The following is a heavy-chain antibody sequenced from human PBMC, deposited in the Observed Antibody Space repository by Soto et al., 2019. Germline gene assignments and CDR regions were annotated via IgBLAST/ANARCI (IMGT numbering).Heavy chain of an antibody. J-gene: IGHJ4*02. Sequence: GGSLRLSCAASGFTFSTYGMHWVRQAPGKGLEWVAVVSYDGSNKYYADSVEGRFTISRDNSKNTLYLQMNSLRAEDTAVYYCAKTYYYGSGSYFPDDYWGQGTLVTVSS. CDR3: AKTYYYGSGSYFPDDY. CDR1: GFTFSTYG. D-gene: IGHD3-10*01. CDR2: VSYDGSNK. V-gene: IGHV3-30*18.